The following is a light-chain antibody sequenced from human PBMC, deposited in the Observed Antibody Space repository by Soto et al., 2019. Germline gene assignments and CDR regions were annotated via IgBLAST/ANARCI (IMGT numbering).Light chain of an antibody. CDR2: VAS. CDR3: HQSGSSQLT. J-gene: IGKJ4*01. V-gene: IGKV3-20*01. Sequence: EIVLTQSPATLSLSPGERASLSCRASRSVRGSFLALYHQRPGLAPRLLIYVASSRATGIPDRFSGSGSGTEFNLAIRRVEPDDFAVYYCHQSGSSQLTCCGGTKV. CDR1: RSVRGSF.